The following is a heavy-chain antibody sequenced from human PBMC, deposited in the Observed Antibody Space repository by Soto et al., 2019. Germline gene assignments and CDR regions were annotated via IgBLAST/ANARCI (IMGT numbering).Heavy chain of an antibody. CDR2: ISGSGGST. CDR1: GFTFSSYA. J-gene: IGHJ3*02. V-gene: IGHV3-23*01. Sequence: EVQLLESGGGLVQPGGSLRLSCAASGFTFSSYAMSWVRQAPGKGLEWVSAISGSGGSTYYEDSVKGRFTISRDNSKNTLDLQMNSLRAEDTAVYCCAKPERWELRADAFDIWGQGTMVTVSS. D-gene: IGHD1-26*01. CDR3: AKPERWELRADAFDI.